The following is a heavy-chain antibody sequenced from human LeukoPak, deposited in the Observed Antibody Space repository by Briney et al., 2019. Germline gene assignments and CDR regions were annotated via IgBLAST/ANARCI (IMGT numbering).Heavy chain of an antibody. CDR1: GVSFSGYY. CDR3: ARGGSVAGTRYFDY. CDR2: INHSGST. Sequence: SETLSLTCAVYGVSFSGYYWSWIRQPPGKGLEWIGEINHSGSTNYNPSLKSRVTISVDTSKKQFSLKLSSVTAADTAVYYCARGGSVAGTRYFDYWGQGTLVTVSS. V-gene: IGHV4-34*01. D-gene: IGHD6-19*01. J-gene: IGHJ4*02.